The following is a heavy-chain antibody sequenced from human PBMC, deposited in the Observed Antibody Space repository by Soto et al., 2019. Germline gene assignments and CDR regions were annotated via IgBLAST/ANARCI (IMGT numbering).Heavy chain of an antibody. CDR3: EIYSYIRHQYCRSFVY. CDR2: ISGSGRST. Sequence: VENLLLSWAASGFTFRSYGMIGCRQPPGRGLEWVSGISGSGRSTYYADSVKGRFTISRDNSKNTLYLQMNSLRAEDTAVYYCEIYSYIRHQYCRSFVYCSPGALGTVAA. D-gene: IGHD2-15*01. V-gene: IGHV3-23*01. J-gene: IGHJ4*02. CDR1: GFTFRSYG.